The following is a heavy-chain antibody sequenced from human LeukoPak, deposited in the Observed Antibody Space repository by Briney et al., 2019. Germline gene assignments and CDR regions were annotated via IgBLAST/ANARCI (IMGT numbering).Heavy chain of an antibody. CDR1: GYSFSTYG. Sequence: GASVKVSCKTSGYSFSTYGISWVRQAPGQGLEWMGWINTYNGNTNYAQKFQDRVTMTTDTSTSTAYMELRSLRSDDTAVYYCARDSGYGDYVGNPWGQGTLVTVSS. CDR2: INTYNGNT. CDR3: ARDSGYGDYVGNP. J-gene: IGHJ5*02. D-gene: IGHD4-17*01. V-gene: IGHV1-18*01.